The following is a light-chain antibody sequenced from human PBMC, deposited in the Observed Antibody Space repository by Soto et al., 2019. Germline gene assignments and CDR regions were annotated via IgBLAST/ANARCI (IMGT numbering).Light chain of an antibody. CDR2: AAS. Sequence: DIQMTQSPSSLSASVGDRVTITCRASQDISHYLAWFQQKPGRHPKALIYAASSLQSGVTSKVSGSGSGTDFTLTISSLQPEEFATYLCQQYNTYPFTFGPGTKVYIK. CDR1: QDISHY. CDR3: QQYNTYPFT. V-gene: IGKV1-16*02. J-gene: IGKJ3*01.